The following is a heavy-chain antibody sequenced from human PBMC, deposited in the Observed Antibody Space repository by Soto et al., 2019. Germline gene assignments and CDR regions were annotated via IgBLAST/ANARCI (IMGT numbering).Heavy chain of an antibody. CDR2: IYYSGST. Sequence: SETLSLTCTVSGGSISSGGYYWSWIRQHPGKGLEWIGYIYYSGSTYYNPSLKSRVTISVDTSKNQFSLKLSSVTAADTAVYCCASTTMVRGVSAFDIWGQGTMVTVSS. CDR1: GGSISSGGYY. D-gene: IGHD3-10*01. V-gene: IGHV4-31*03. J-gene: IGHJ3*02. CDR3: ASTTMVRGVSAFDI.